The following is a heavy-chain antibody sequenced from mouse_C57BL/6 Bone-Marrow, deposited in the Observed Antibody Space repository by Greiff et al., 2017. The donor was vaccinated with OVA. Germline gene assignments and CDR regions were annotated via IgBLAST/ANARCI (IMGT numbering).Heavy chain of an antibody. CDR3: ARRTYYFDY. Sequence: QVQLQQSGAELVRPGTSVKVSCKASGYAFTNYLIEWVKQRPGQGLEWIGVINPGSGGTNYNEKFKGKATLTADKSSSTAYMQLSSLTSEDSAVYVCARRTYYFDYWGQGTTLTVSS. V-gene: IGHV1-54*01. J-gene: IGHJ2*01. CDR1: GYAFTNYL. CDR2: INPGSGGT.